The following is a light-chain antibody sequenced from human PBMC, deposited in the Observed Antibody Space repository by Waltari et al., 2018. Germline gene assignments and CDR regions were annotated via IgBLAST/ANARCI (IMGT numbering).Light chain of an antibody. V-gene: IGLV1-40*01. Sequence: QSVLPQPPSVSGAPGQRVTISCTGRSSNIGAVFLVHWYQQLPGTVPKLLIFDNNNRPSGVPARFSGSRSGTSASLAITGLQAEDEADYYCQSFDTSLTAWVFGGGTKLTVL. CDR1: SSNIGAVFL. CDR3: QSFDTSLTAWV. J-gene: IGLJ3*02. CDR2: DNN.